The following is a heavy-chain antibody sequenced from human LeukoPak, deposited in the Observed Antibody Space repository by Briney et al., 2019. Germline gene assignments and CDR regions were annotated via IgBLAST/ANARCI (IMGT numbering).Heavy chain of an antibody. CDR3: AKTYCSGGSCPADY. D-gene: IGHD2-15*01. CDR2: ISGSGGST. Sequence: GGSLRLSCAASGFXFSSYAMSWVRQAPGKGLKRVSSISGSGGSTYYADSVKGRFTISRENSRNRLYLQMNSLRAEDTAIYYCAKTYCSGGSCPADYWGQGTLVTVSS. CDR1: GFXFSSYA. V-gene: IGHV3-23*01. J-gene: IGHJ4*02.